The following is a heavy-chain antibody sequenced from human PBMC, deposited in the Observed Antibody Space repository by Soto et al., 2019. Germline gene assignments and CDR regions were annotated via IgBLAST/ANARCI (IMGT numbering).Heavy chain of an antibody. CDR3: AKDSRFREGYYDSSGYQLV. CDR1: GFTFSSYA. J-gene: IGHJ4*02. CDR2: ISGSGGST. D-gene: IGHD3-22*01. Sequence: XESLLLSVAASGFTFSSYAMSWVRQAPGKGLEWVSAISGSGGSTYYADSVKGRFTISRDNSKNTLYLQMNSLRAEDTAVYYCAKDSRFREGYYDSSGYQLVWGQGTLVTVSS. V-gene: IGHV3-23*01.